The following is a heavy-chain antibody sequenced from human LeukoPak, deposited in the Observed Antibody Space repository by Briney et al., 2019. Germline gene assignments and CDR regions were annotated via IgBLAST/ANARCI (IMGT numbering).Heavy chain of an antibody. J-gene: IGHJ4*02. CDR2: IYYSGST. CDR1: GGSISSSSYY. V-gene: IGHV4-39*02. Sequence: PSETLSLTCTVSGGSISSSSYYWGWIRQPPGKGLEWIGNIYYSGSTYYNPSLKSRITMSVDTSKNHFSLKLSSVTAADTAIYYCASLRVPGDFDYWGQGTLVTVSS. CDR3: ASLRVPGDFDY. D-gene: IGHD1-14*01.